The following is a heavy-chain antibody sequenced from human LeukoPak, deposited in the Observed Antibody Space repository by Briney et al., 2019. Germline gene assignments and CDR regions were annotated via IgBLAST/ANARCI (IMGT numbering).Heavy chain of an antibody. CDR1: GFPFRSYA. V-gene: IGHV3-64*01. J-gene: IGHJ4*02. CDR2: ITLDGIST. D-gene: IGHD1-26*01. CDR3: ARDRGIYSGSYLFDY. Sequence: GGSLRLSCAASGFPFRSYAMHWVRQAPGKGLEYVSAITLDGISTYYANSVKGRFTISRDNSKNTLYLQMGSLRAEDMAVYYCARDRGIYSGSYLFDYWGQGTLVTVSS.